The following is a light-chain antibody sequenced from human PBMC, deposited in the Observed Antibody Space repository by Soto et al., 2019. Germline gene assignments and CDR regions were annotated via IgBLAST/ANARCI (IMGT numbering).Light chain of an antibody. V-gene: IGKV3-20*01. CDR1: QSVSSTY. Sequence: EIVLTQSPGTLSLSPGERATLSCRASQSVSSTYLAWYQQKPGQAPRLLIYGASSRATGIPDRFSGSASGTDFTLTINRLEPEDFAIFYCQQYGVSRTFGQGTKLEIK. CDR3: QQYGVSRT. J-gene: IGKJ2*01. CDR2: GAS.